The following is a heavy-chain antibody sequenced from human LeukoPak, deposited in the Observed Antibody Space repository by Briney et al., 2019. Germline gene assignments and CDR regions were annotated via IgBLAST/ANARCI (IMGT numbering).Heavy chain of an antibody. CDR1: GYTFTSYV. D-gene: IGHD5-12*01. J-gene: IGHJ4*02. Sequence: ASVKASCKASGYTFTSYVMHWVRQAPGQRLEWMGWINTGNGNTKYSQKFQGRVTFTRATSASTAYMELSSLSSEDTAVYYCARVGYSGYDSRPVFNYWGQGTLVTVSS. CDR3: ARVGYSGYDSRPVFNY. V-gene: IGHV1-3*04. CDR2: INTGNGNT.